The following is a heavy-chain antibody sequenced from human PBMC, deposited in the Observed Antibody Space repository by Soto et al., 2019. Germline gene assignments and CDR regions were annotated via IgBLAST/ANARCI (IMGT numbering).Heavy chain of an antibody. D-gene: IGHD3-3*02. CDR2: IIPKFPTP. CDR1: GVTFGDSA. CDR3: ARYKDTQVLGGTCDYCRDD. V-gene: IGHV1-69*12. Sequence: QVQLVQSGAEVKKPGSSVTVSCKASGVTFGDSAISWVRQAPGQGLEWMGGIIPKFPTPDYAQKFQGRVTITADESTSTAYMELTSLRSEDTAVYYCARYKDTQVLGGTCDYCRDDWGQGTPVTVSS. J-gene: IGHJ4*03.